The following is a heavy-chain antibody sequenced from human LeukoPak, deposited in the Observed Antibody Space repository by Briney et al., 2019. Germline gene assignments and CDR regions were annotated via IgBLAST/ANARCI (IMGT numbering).Heavy chain of an antibody. V-gene: IGHV4-59*08. J-gene: IGHJ5*02. Sequence: SETLSLTCTVSGGSISSYYWSWIRQPPGKGLEWIGYIYYSGSTNYNPSLKSRVTISVDTSKNQFSLKLSSVTVADTAVYYCARHEYWFDPWGQGTLVTVSS. CDR1: GGSISSYY. CDR2: IYYSGST. CDR3: ARHEYWFDP.